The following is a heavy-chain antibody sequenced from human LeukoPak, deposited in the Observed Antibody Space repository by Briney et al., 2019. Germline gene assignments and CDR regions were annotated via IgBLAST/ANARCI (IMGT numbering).Heavy chain of an antibody. CDR2: ISGSGATI. CDR1: GFTFSSHE. V-gene: IGHV3-48*03. D-gene: IGHD1-20*01. CDR3: VGDPGITGTSF. J-gene: IGHJ4*02. Sequence: GGSLRLSCAASGFTFSSHEMNWVRQAPGKGLEWVSYISGSGATIYYTDSVKGRFTISRDNAKNSLYLQMTSLRAEGTAVYYCVGDPGITGTSFWGQGTLVTVSS.